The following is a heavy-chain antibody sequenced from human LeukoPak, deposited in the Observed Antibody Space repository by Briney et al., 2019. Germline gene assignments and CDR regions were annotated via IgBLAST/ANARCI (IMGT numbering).Heavy chain of an antibody. D-gene: IGHD3-10*01. CDR3: ARGVIRGYYYYYYYMDV. Sequence: SETLSLTCAVYGGSFSGYYWSWIRQPPGKGLEWIGEINHSGSTNYNPSLKSRVTISVDTSKNQFSLKLSSVTAADTAVYYCARGVIRGYYYYYYYMDVWGKGPTVTISS. J-gene: IGHJ6*03. V-gene: IGHV4-34*01. CDR2: INHSGST. CDR1: GGSFSGYY.